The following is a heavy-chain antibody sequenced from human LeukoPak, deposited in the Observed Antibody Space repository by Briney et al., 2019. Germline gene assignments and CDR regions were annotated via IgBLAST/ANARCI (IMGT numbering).Heavy chain of an antibody. D-gene: IGHD2-15*01. V-gene: IGHV2-5*02. CDR2: IFWDGNR. CDR1: GFSITTYGVG. J-gene: IGHJ4*02. Sequence: SGPTLVNPTQTLPLTCTVTGFSITTYGVGAGWIRQAPGKALEWLAIIFWDGNRRYNSSLRSRLTITSDNSKNQVALTMTNMDPVDTATYFCAHSLRRPSCSGGNCYYFDYWGQGTLVTVSS. CDR3: AHSLRRPSCSGGNCYYFDY.